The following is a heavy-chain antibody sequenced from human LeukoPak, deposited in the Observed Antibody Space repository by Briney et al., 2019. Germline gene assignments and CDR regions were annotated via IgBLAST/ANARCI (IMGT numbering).Heavy chain of an antibody. CDR2: ISHYGST. CDR3: ARSRVSASDFWSGYYWWFDP. CDR1: GGSFSGYY. J-gene: IGHJ5*02. D-gene: IGHD3-3*01. Sequence: SETLSLTCAVYGGSFSGYYWSWIRQPPGKGLEWIGEISHYGSTTYNPSLKSRVTISVDTSKNQFSLKLSSVTAADTAVYYCARSRVSASDFWSGYYWWFDPWGQGTLVTVSS. V-gene: IGHV4-34*01.